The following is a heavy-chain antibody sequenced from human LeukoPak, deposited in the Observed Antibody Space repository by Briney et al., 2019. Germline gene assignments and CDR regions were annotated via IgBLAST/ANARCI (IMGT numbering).Heavy chain of an antibody. D-gene: IGHD2-2*02. CDR1: GYTFTSYG. CDR2: ISAYNGNT. CDR3: ARKTRAAIQGNWFDP. J-gene: IGHJ5*02. Sequence: ASVKVSCKASGYTFTSYGISWVRQAPGQGLEWMGWISAYNGNTNYAQKLQGRVTMTTDTSTSTAYMELRSLRSGDTAVYYCARKTRAAIQGNWFDPWGQGTLVTVSS. V-gene: IGHV1-18*01.